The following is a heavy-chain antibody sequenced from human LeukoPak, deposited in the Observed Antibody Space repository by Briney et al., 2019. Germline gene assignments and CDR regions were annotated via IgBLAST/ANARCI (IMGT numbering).Heavy chain of an antibody. CDR3: ARLGEVYFDY. CDR1: GGSISSGSHY. D-gene: IGHD3-16*01. Sequence: SETLSLTCTVSGGSISSGSHYWSWIRQPAGKGLEWIGRITTSGDTTYNPSLKSRVTISVDRSKNQFSLKLSSVTAADTAVYYCARLGEVYFDYWGRGTLVTVSS. J-gene: IGHJ4*02. CDR2: ITTSGDT. V-gene: IGHV4-61*02.